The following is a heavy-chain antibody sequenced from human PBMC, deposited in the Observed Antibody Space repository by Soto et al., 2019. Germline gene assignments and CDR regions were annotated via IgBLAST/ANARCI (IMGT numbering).Heavy chain of an antibody. CDR1: GGSISSYY. V-gene: IGHV4-59*01. CDR3: ARGSIVGATSGYGDY. Sequence: SETLSLTCTFSGGSISSYYWSWIRQPPGKGLEWIGYIYYSGSTNYNPSLKSRVTISVDTSKNQFSLKLSSVTAADTAVYYCARGSIVGATSGYGDYWGQGALVTVSS. D-gene: IGHD1-26*01. CDR2: IYYSGST. J-gene: IGHJ4*02.